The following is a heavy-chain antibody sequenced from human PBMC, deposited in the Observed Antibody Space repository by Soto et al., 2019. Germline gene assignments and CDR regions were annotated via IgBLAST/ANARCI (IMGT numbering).Heavy chain of an antibody. CDR1: GFTFSSYG. D-gene: IGHD3-3*01. CDR3: AKASRLFVVVMGYGMDV. CDR2: ISYDGSNK. Sequence: QVQLVESGGGVVQPGRSLRLSCAASGFTFSSYGMHWVRQAPGKGLEWVAVISYDGSNKYYADSVKGRFTISRDNSKNTLYLQMNSLRAEDTAVYYCAKASRLFVVVMGYGMDVWGQGTTVTVSS. J-gene: IGHJ6*02. V-gene: IGHV3-30*18.